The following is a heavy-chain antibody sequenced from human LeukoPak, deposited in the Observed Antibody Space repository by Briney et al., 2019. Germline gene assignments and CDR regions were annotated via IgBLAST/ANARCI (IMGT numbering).Heavy chain of an antibody. Sequence: GGSLRLSCVGSGFTFSRYSMNWVRRAPGKGLEWVSSIRGSGAYVYYADSVKGRFTISRDNAKNSLYLQMNSLRAEDTAVYYCAREEMSEDFDYWGQGTLVTVSS. V-gene: IGHV3-21*01. CDR2: IRGSGAYV. D-gene: IGHD5-24*01. CDR1: GFTFSRYS. CDR3: AREEMSEDFDY. J-gene: IGHJ4*02.